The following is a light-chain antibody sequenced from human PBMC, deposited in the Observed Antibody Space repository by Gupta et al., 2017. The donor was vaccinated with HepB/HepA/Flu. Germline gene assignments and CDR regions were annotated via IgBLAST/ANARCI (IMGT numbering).Light chain of an antibody. J-gene: IGKJ1*01. V-gene: IGKV3-15*01. CDR1: QSVGTY. CDR3: QQDDDSPRA. Sequence: IVLTQSPATLSVSPGETATLSCRASQSVGTYLAWYQQRPGQAPRLLMFDASIRIAGIPGRFSGSGSGTEFTLTISSLQSEDSALYYCQQDDDSPRAFGQGTKVELK. CDR2: DAS.